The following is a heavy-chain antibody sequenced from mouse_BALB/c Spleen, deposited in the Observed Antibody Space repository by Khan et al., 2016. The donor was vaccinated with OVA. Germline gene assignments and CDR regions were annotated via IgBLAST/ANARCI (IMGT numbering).Heavy chain of an antibody. D-gene: IGHD3-3*01. CDR1: GYTFPEYT. V-gene: IGHV1-18*01. Sequence: VQLQQSGPELVKPGASVKISCKTSGYTFPEYTVHWVKQSLGKSLDWIGVINPKNGGTAYNQKFKGKATLTVDKSSSTAYMEFRSLTSEDSAVYSCTRDAGRYWGQGTSVTVAS. CDR2: INPKNGGT. J-gene: IGHJ4*01. CDR3: TRDAGRY.